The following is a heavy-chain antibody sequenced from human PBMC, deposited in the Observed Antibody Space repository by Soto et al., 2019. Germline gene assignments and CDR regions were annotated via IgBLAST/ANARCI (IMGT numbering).Heavy chain of an antibody. J-gene: IGHJ4*02. Sequence: PSETLSLTCTVSGGSISSGGYYWSWIRQHPGKGLEWIGYIYYSGSTYYNPSLKSRVTISVDTSKNQFSLKLSSVTAADTAVYNCAREMGFSSSWSDYWGQGTLVTVSS. D-gene: IGHD6-13*01. CDR1: GGSISSGGYY. CDR3: AREMGFSSSWSDY. V-gene: IGHV4-31*03. CDR2: IYYSGST.